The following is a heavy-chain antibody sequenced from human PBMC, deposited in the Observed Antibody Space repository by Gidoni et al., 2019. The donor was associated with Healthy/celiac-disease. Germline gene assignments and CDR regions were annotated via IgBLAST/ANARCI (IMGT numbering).Heavy chain of an antibody. J-gene: IGHJ6*02. CDR2: IKQDGSEK. V-gene: IGHV3-7*05. D-gene: IGHD6-19*01. Sequence: EVQLVESGGGLVQPGGSLRLSCAASGFTFSRYWMSWVRQAPGKGLEWVANIKQDGSEKYYVDSVKGRFTISRDNAKNSLYLQMNSLRAEDTAVYYCARGGVAGTFYHYYYYGMDVWGQGTTVTVSS. CDR3: ARGGVAGTFYHYYYYGMDV. CDR1: GFTFSRYW.